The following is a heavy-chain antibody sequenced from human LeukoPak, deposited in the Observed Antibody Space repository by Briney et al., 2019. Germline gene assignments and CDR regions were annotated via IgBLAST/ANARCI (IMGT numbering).Heavy chain of an antibody. CDR1: GFTFSDFV. Sequence: PGGSLRLSCAASGFTFSDFVMRWVRQAPGKGLEWVSSISGSGGSTYYADSVKGRFTISRDNSKNTLSLQMSSLRVEDSAVYFCAKDTSAWWYHRAYMNVWGTGATVTVSS. CDR2: ISGSGGST. J-gene: IGHJ6*03. D-gene: IGHD2-15*01. V-gene: IGHV3-23*01. CDR3: AKDTSAWWYHRAYMNV.